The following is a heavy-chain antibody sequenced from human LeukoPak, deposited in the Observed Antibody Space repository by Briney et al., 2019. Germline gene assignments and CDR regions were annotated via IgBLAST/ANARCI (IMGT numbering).Heavy chain of an antibody. CDR2: ITSYNGNT. D-gene: IGHD1-26*01. J-gene: IGHJ4*02. Sequence: GASVKVSCTASGYTFTSYAIHWVRQAPGQGLDWMGWITSYNGNTNYAQKLQGRITITTDKSTSTAYLELRSMRSDDTTVYYCARVRPYSGSYPDDYWGQGTLVTVSS. CDR3: ARVRPYSGSYPDDY. V-gene: IGHV1-18*01. CDR1: GYTFTSYA.